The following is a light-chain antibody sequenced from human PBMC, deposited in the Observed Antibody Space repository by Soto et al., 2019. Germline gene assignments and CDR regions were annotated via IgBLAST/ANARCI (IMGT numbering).Light chain of an antibody. CDR2: DAS. CDR3: QNYNIAPWT. CDR1: QGISNY. V-gene: IGKV1-27*01. J-gene: IGKJ1*01. Sequence: DIQMTQSPSSLSASVGDRVTITCRASQGISNYLAWYQQNPGKVPKVLIYDASTMPSGVPSRFSGSGSGTRFTLTISSLQPEDDATYSCQNYNIAPWTFGQGTKVEIK.